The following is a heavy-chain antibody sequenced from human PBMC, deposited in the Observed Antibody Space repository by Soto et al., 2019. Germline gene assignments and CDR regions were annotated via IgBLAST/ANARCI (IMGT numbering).Heavy chain of an antibody. V-gene: IGHV4-39*02. J-gene: IGHJ5*02. CDR3: AREVRDYYGSGTYYFNWFDP. D-gene: IGHD3-10*01. CDR1: GGSISSSSYY. CDR2: IYYSGST. Sequence: SETLSLTCTVSGGSISSSSYYWGWIRQPPGKGLEWIGSIYYSGSTYYNPSLKSRVTISVDTSKNQFSLKLSSVTAADTAVYYCAREVRDYYGSGTYYFNWFDPWGQGTLVTVSS.